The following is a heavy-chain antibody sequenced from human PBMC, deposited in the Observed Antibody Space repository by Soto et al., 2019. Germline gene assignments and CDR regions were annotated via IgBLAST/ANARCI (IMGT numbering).Heavy chain of an antibody. D-gene: IGHD2-2*01. CDR1: GFTFSNFA. J-gene: IGHJ5*01. CDR3: AKSSRQYASAIHAFFDS. V-gene: IGHV3-23*01. Sequence: GGSLRLSCAASGFTFSNFAMTWVRQAPGAGLEWVSSISGTDDYTYYADSVKGRFTISRDNARDTFFLHMNNLRADDTAVYYCAKSSRQYASAIHAFFDSWGQGTLVTVSS. CDR2: ISGTDDYT.